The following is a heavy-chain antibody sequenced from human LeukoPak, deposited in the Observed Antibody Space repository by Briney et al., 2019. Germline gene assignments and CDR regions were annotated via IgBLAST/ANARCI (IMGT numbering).Heavy chain of an antibody. Sequence: ASVKVSCKASGYTFTSYYMHWVRQAPGQGLEWMGINNPSGGSTSYAQKFQGRVTMTRDMSTSTVYMELSSLRSEDTAVYYCAREGATSVPDYWGQGTLVTVFS. J-gene: IGHJ4*02. D-gene: IGHD5-24*01. V-gene: IGHV1-46*01. CDR1: GYTFTSYY. CDR2: NNPSGGST. CDR3: AREGATSVPDY.